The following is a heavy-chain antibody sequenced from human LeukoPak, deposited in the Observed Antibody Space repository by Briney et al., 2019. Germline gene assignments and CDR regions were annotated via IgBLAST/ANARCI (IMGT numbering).Heavy chain of an antibody. V-gene: IGHV1-46*03. Sequence: ASVKVSCKASGYTFTSYYMHWVRQAPGQGLEWMGIINPSGGSTSYAQKFQGRVTMTRDTSTSTVYMELSSLRSEDTAVYYYAFGITGTRGAFDIWGQGTMVTVSS. D-gene: IGHD1/OR15-1a*01. CDR2: INPSGGST. CDR3: AFGITGTRGAFDI. CDR1: GYTFTSYY. J-gene: IGHJ3*02.